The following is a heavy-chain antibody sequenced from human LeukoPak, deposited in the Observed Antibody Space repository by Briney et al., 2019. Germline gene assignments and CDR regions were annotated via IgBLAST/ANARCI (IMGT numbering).Heavy chain of an antibody. J-gene: IGHJ4*02. V-gene: IGHV3-23*01. CDR3: AKDRGYCSGGSCYRISFWDY. CDR2: ISGSGGST. D-gene: IGHD2-15*01. Sequence: PGGSLRLSCAASGFTFSTYSMNWVRQAPGKGLEWVSAISGSGGSTYYADSVKGRFTISRDNSKNTLYLQMNSLRAEDTAVYYCAKDRGYCSGGSCYRISFWDYWGQGTLVTVSS. CDR1: GFTFSTYS.